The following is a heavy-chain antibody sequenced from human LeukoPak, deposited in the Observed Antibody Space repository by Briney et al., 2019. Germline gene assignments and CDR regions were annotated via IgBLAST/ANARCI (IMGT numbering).Heavy chain of an antibody. CDR3: AKDHRGYYDSSGYSLGEIDY. V-gene: IGHV3-23*01. D-gene: IGHD3-22*01. CDR2: IGGSGDKT. Sequence: GGSLRLSCAASGFTFNRDAISWVRQAPGKGLEWVSTIGGSGDKTFYADSVKGRFTISRDNSKNTLYLQMNSLRAEDTAVYYCAKDHRGYYDSSGYSLGEIDYWGQGTLVTVSS. CDR1: GFTFNRDA. J-gene: IGHJ4*02.